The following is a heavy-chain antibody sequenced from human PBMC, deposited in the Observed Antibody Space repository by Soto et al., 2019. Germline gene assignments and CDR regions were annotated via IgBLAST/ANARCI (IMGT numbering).Heavy chain of an antibody. V-gene: IGHV1-18*04. CDR3: ARFDIVVVHAAQSRYGMDV. Sequence: ASVKVSCKASGYTFTSYGISWVRQAPGQGLEWMGWISAYNGNTNYAQKLQGRVTMTTDTSTSTAYMELRSLRSDDTAVYYCARFDIVVVHAAQSRYGMDVWGQGTTVTVSS. CDR1: GYTFTSYG. J-gene: IGHJ6*02. D-gene: IGHD2-2*01. CDR2: ISAYNGNT.